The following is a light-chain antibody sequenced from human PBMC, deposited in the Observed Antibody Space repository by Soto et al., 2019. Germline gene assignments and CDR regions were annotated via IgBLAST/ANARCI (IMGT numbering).Light chain of an antibody. J-gene: IGKJ2*01. CDR2: KVS. Sequence: DVVMTQSPLSLPVTLGQPASISCRSSQSLVYKDGNTYLNWFQQRPGQSPRRLIYKVSNRDSGVPDRFSGGGSGTDFTLKISRVEAEDVGVYYCMQGTQWPYTFGQGTKSGDQT. V-gene: IGKV2-30*01. CDR3: MQGTQWPYT. CDR1: QSLVYKDGNTY.